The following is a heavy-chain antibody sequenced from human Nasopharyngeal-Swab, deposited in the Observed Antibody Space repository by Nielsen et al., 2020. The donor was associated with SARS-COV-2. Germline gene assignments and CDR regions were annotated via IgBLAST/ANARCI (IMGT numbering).Heavy chain of an antibody. CDR3: ARAGITMIVVVKYFDL. Sequence: SETLSLTCTVSGGSISSGGYYWSWISQHTGKGLEWIGYIYYSGSTYYNPSLKSRVTISVDTSKNQFSLKQSSVTAADTAVYYCARAGITMIVVVKYFDLGDRGTRFTVSS. CDR2: IYYSGST. CDR1: GGSISSGGYY. V-gene: IGHV4-31*03. J-gene: IGHJ2*01. D-gene: IGHD3-22*01.